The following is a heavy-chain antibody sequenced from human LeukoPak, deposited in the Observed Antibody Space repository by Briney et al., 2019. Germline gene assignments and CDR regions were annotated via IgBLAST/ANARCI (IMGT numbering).Heavy chain of an antibody. CDR1: GFTFSSYE. CDR2: ISSSGSTI. CDR3: ARDEAAGRYYYYGMDV. D-gene: IGHD6-13*01. V-gene: IGHV3-48*03. J-gene: IGHJ6*04. Sequence: GGSLRLSCAASGFTFSSYEMNWVRQAPGKGLEWVSYISSSGSTIYYADSVKGRFTISRDNAKNSLYLQMNSLRAEDTAVYYCARDEAAGRYYYYGMDVWGKGTTVTVSS.